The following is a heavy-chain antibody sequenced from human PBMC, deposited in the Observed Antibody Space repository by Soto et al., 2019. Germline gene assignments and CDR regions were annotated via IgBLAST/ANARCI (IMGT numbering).Heavy chain of an antibody. Sequence: QVQLVQSGAEVKKPGSSVKVSCKASGGTFSSYTISWVRQAPGQGLEWMGRIIPILGIANYAQKFQGRVTITADKSTSTGYMELSSLRSEDTAVYYCARVAGVVAYGMDGWGQGTTVTVSS. J-gene: IGHJ6*02. CDR1: GGTFSSYT. CDR3: ARVAGVVAYGMDG. D-gene: IGHD2-15*01. CDR2: IIPILGIA. V-gene: IGHV1-69*02.